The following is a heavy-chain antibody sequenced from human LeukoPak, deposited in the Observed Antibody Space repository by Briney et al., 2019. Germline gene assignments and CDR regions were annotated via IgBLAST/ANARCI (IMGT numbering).Heavy chain of an antibody. J-gene: IGHJ4*02. D-gene: IGHD2-21*02. CDR2: IYYSGGT. CDR3: ATHIVLVTAMVDY. V-gene: IGHV4-39*01. CDR1: GGSISSSSYY. Sequence: SETLSLTCTVSGGSISSSSYYWGWIGRPPGKGLEWIGSIYYSGGTYYNPSLKSRVTISVDTSKNQFSLKLSSVTAADTAVYYCATHIVLVTAMVDYWGQGTLVTVSS.